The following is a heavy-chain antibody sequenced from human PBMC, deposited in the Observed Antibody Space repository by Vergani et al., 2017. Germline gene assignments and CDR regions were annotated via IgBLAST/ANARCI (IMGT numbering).Heavy chain of an antibody. CDR3: ASGIDDILTGYYYDY. Sequence: EVQLVESGGGLVQPGGSLRLSCAASGFTFSSYSMNWVRQAPGKGLEWVSYISSSSSTIYYADSVKGRFTISRDNAKNSLYLQMNSLRDEDTAVYYCASGIDDILTGYYYDYWGQGTLVTVSS. D-gene: IGHD3-9*01. CDR2: ISSSSSTI. V-gene: IGHV3-48*02. CDR1: GFTFSSYS. J-gene: IGHJ4*02.